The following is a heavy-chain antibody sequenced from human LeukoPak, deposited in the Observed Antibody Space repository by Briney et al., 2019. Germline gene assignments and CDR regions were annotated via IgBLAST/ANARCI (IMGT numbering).Heavy chain of an antibody. V-gene: IGHV3-21*01. D-gene: IGHD6-13*01. CDR2: ISSSSSYI. CDR1: GFTFSSYS. CDR3: AKQAVYSSSPRFDP. Sequence: GGSLRLSCAASGFTFSSYSMNWVRQAPGKGLEWVSSISSSSSYIYYADSVKGRFTISRDNAKNSLYLHMNSLRAEDTAVYYCAKQAVYSSSPRFDPWGQGTLVTVSS. J-gene: IGHJ5*02.